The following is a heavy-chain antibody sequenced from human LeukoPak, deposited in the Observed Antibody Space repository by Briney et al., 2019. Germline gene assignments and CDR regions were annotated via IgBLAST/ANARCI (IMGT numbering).Heavy chain of an antibody. V-gene: IGHV5-51*01. J-gene: IGHJ4*02. Sequence: GESLKISWKASGYSFTSYWIGWVRQMPGKGLEWMGIIYPGDSDTRYSPSFQGQVTISVDKSISTAYLQWSSLKASDTAMYYCARLPYYDTSGYLDYWGQGTLVIVSS. D-gene: IGHD3-22*01. CDR3: ARLPYYDTSGYLDY. CDR2: IYPGDSDT. CDR1: GYSFTSYW.